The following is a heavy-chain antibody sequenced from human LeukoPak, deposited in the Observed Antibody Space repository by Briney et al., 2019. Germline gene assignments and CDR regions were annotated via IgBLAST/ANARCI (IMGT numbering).Heavy chain of an antibody. CDR1: GGSVRSGSYY. J-gene: IGHJ4*02. CDR2: IYYSGTT. CDR3: ARAEYSSSSEYFDY. V-gene: IGHV4-61*01. D-gene: IGHD6-6*01. Sequence: PSETLSLTCTVSGGSVRSGSYYSSWIRQPPGKGLEWIGYIYYSGTTNYNPSLRSRVTISLDTSKNQFSLKLSSVTAADTAVYYCARAEYSSSSEYFDYWGQGTLVTVSS.